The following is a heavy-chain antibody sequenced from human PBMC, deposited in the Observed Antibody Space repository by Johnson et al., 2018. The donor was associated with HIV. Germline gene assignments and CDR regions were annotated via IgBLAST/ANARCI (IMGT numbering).Heavy chain of an antibody. J-gene: IGHJ3*02. D-gene: IGHD6-19*01. V-gene: IGHV3-23*04. CDR1: GFTFSSYA. CDR2: ISGSGGST. Sequence: VQLVESGGGLVQPGGSLRLSCAASGFTFSSYAMSWVRQAPGQGLAWVSAISGSGGSTYYADSVTGRFTISIATSKNKLYLQMNSLRAEDTAVYYCANGGKYSSGWYESAFDIWGQGTMVTVSS. CDR3: ANGGKYSSGWYESAFDI.